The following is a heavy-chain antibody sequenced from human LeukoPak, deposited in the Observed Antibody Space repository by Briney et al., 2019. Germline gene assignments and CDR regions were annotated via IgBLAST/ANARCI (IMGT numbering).Heavy chain of an antibody. V-gene: IGHV4-31*03. CDR2: IYYSGST. J-gene: IGHJ3*02. CDR1: GGSISSGGYY. Sequence: SQTLSLTFTVSGGSISSGGYYWSWIRQPPGKGLEWIGYIYYSGSTYYNPSLKSRVTISVDTSKNQFSLKLSSVTAADTAVYYCARSGSWYDRDAFDIWGQGTMVTVSS. CDR3: ARSGSWYDRDAFDI. D-gene: IGHD6-13*01.